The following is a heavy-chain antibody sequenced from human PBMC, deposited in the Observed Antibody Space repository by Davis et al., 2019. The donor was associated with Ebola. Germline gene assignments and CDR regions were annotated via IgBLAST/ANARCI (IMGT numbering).Heavy chain of an antibody. J-gene: IGHJ6*03. CDR3: ARDTPRERYSYSYYYYYMDV. CDR1: GGSISSHY. CDR2: IYTSGST. Sequence: PSETLSLTCTVSGGSISSHYWSWIRQPPGKGLEWIGRIYTSGSTNYNPSLKSRVTMSVDTSKNQFSLKLSSVTAADTAVYYCARDTPRERYSYSYYYYYMDVWGKGTTVTVSS. D-gene: IGHD5-18*01. V-gene: IGHV4-4*07.